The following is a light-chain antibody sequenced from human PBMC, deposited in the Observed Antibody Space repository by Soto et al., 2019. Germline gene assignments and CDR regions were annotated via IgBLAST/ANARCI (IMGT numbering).Light chain of an antibody. Sequence: DIVMTPSPGTLSVSPGERATLSCRASQSVGTNLAWYQQRPGQAPRLLVYGASTRASGIPPRFSGSGSWTDFTLTISSLQSDEFAVYYCQQLNYWPRITFGQGTRLEIK. CDR1: QSVGTN. CDR2: GAS. CDR3: QQLNYWPRIT. V-gene: IGKV3-15*01. J-gene: IGKJ5*01.